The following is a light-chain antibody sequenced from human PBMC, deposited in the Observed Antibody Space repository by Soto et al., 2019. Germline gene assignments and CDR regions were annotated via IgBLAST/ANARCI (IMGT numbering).Light chain of an antibody. CDR1: SSDVGAYIY. CDR2: EFS. V-gene: IGLV2-8*01. J-gene: IGLJ2*01. Sequence: QAVVTQPPSASGSPGQSVTISCTGTSSDVGAYIYVSWYQQHPGKAPKLMIYEFSKRPSGVSDRFSGSKSGNTASLTVSGLQADDEANYYCSSYAGSNNHVIFGGGTKLTVL. CDR3: SSYAGSNNHVI.